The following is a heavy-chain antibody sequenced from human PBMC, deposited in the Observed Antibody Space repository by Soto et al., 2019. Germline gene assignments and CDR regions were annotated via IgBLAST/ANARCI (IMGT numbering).Heavy chain of an antibody. CDR1: GFTVSSNY. D-gene: IGHD3-22*01. Sequence: EVQLVEAGGGLIQPGGSLRLSCAAAGFTVSSNYMSWVRQAPGKGLEWVSVIYSGGSTYYADSVKGRVTISRDNSKNTRYLQMNSLRAEDTAVYYCARDESSGYYPSWYFDLWGRGTLVTVSS. CDR3: ARDESSGYYPSWYFDL. V-gene: IGHV3-53*01. CDR2: IYSGGST. J-gene: IGHJ2*01.